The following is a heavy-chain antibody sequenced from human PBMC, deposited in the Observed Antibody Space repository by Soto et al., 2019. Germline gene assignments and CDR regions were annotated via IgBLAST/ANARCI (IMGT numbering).Heavy chain of an antibody. V-gene: IGHV3-64D*08. J-gene: IGHJ4*02. Sequence: GGSLRLSYSASGFTFSSYAMRWVRQAPGKGLEYVSAISSNGGSTYYADSVKGRFTISRDNSKNTLYLQMSSLRAEDTAVYYCVKDWVTDTAMVTGHFDYWGQGTLVTVSS. CDR1: GFTFSSYA. CDR2: ISSNGGST. CDR3: VKDWVTDTAMVTGHFDY. D-gene: IGHD5-18*01.